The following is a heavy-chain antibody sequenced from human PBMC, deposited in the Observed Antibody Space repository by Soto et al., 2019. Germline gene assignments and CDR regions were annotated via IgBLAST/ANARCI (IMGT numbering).Heavy chain of an antibody. D-gene: IGHD6-13*01. Sequence: EVQLVESGGGLAQPGRSLRLSCAASGFSFDDYAMLWVRQPPGKGLEWVSSISWNSGNIAYADSVKGRFTISRDNAKNSLYLQMNSLRAEDTALYYCAKGRSGYSSTWADDWGQGTLVTVSS. J-gene: IGHJ4*02. CDR1: GFSFDDYA. V-gene: IGHV3-9*01. CDR2: ISWNSGNI. CDR3: AKGRSGYSSTWADD.